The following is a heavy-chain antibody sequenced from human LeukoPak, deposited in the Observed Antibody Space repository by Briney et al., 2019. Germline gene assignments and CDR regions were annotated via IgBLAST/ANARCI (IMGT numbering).Heavy chain of an antibody. Sequence: GGSLRLSCVAAGFTFTSYSFNWVRQAPGKGPEWISYISSGAGTINYADSVKGRFTISRDNAKNSLYLQMNSLRAEDTAVYYCAKGDRVKVVVPGAETFWGQGTLVTVSS. D-gene: IGHD2-2*01. J-gene: IGHJ4*02. CDR1: GFTFTSYS. CDR3: AKGDRVKVVVPGAETF. CDR2: ISSGAGTI. V-gene: IGHV3-48*04.